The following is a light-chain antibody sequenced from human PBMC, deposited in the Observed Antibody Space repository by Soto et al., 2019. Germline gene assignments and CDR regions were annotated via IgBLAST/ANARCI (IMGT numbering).Light chain of an antibody. J-gene: IGKJ1*01. CDR3: QQYDSSPRT. CDR1: QSVSSSY. Sequence: EIVLAQSPCTLSFSRGERSTLSFSASQSVSSSYLAWCQQKPGQAPRLLIYRTSNRATGIPDRFSDSGSGTDFTLTISRLEPEDFAVYWCQQYDSSPRTFGQGTKVDI. CDR2: RTS. V-gene: IGKV3-20*01.